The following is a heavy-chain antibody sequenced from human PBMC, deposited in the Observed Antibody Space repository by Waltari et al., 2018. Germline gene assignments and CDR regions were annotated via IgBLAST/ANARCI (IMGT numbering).Heavy chain of an antibody. CDR2: FVPLIDTS. V-gene: IGHV1-69*14. J-gene: IGHJ3*02. Sequence: VQLVQSGSEVKKPGSSVKVSCKASGGTFSSSTIIWVRQAPGQGLEWMAGFVPLIDTSSYAQSFKDRVTLTANKSTHTIYMELFGLRPGDTAVYYCATKLDIVPNDAFDIWGQGTMVAVSS. CDR1: GGTFSSST. CDR3: ATKLDIVPNDAFDI. D-gene: IGHD1-1*01.